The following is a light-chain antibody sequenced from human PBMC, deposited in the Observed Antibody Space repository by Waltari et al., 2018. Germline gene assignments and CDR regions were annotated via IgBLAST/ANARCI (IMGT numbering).Light chain of an antibody. CDR2: DVS. V-gene: IGLV2-14*03. CDR1: SSDVGGYNF. CDR3: SSYTATRHYV. J-gene: IGLJ1*01. Sequence: SALTQPASVSGSPGQSITISCTGTSSDVGGYNFVSWYQQYPGKAPKLVIYDVSARPSGASDRCSGSKSGNTASLVISGLQPEDEADYYCSSYTATRHYVFGTGTKVTVL.